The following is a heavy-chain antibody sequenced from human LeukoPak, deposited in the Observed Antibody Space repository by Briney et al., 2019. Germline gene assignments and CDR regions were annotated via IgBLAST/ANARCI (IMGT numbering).Heavy chain of an antibody. V-gene: IGHV3-7*01. Sequence: GGPLRLSGTFSGFTFGGNWINWVPKPQGKGLEWVANIKYDGSERNYADSVEGRFTISRDNSKNSVFLQMNSLRVEDTAVYYCATRNNLEYWGRGTLVTVSS. CDR2: IKYDGSER. CDR1: GFTFGGNW. D-gene: IGHD1/OR15-1a*01. J-gene: IGHJ4*02. CDR3: ATRNNLEY.